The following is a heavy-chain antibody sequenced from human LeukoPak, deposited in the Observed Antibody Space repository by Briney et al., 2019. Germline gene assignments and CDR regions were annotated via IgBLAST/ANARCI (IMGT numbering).Heavy chain of an antibody. V-gene: IGHV4-30-2*01. CDR1: GGSISSGGYS. J-gene: IGHJ6*02. CDR3: ELWLPSYGLAV. Sequence: PSETLSLTCAVSGGSISSGGYSWSWIRQPPGKGLEWIGYIYHSGSTYYNPSLKSRDTMSVDRSKNQFSLKLSSVTAADTAVYYCELWLPSYGLAVWGQGTTVIVSS. D-gene: IGHD5-18*01. CDR2: IYHSGST.